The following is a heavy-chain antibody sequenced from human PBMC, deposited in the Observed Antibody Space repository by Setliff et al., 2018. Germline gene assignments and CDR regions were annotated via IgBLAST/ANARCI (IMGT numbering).Heavy chain of an antibody. V-gene: IGHV4-38-2*01. CDR2: VYYSGST. CDR3: ARTGTYRYFDY. J-gene: IGHJ4*02. CDR1: DFSVSSVYY. D-gene: IGHD1-1*01. Sequence: SETLSLTCAVSDFSVSSVYYWGWIRQPPGKGLEWIANVYYSGSTYYNPSLESRVTMSVDTSKNQFSLKLTSVTAADTAVYYCARTGTYRYFDYWGQGTRVTVSS.